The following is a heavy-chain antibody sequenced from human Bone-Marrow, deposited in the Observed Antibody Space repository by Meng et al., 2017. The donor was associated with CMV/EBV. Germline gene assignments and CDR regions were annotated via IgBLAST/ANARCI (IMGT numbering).Heavy chain of an antibody. Sequence: ASVMVSCKASGYFFTSYGISWVRQAPGQGLEWMGWISAYNGNTNYAQKLQGRVTMTTDTSKSTAYMELRSLRSDDTAVYYRARGEVIAARLSVRDYYYGMDVWGQGTTVTVSS. V-gene: IGHV1-18*01. CDR3: ARGEVIAARLSVRDYYYGMDV. CDR2: ISAYNGNT. CDR1: GYFFTSYG. D-gene: IGHD6-6*01. J-gene: IGHJ6*02.